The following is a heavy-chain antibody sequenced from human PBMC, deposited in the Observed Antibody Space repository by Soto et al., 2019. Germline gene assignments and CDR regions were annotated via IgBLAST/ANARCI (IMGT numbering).Heavy chain of an antibody. D-gene: IGHD6-13*01. CDR3: TTDPTGPPPGIAADSFDY. V-gene: IGHV3-15*01. J-gene: IGHJ4*02. Sequence: GGSLRLSCAASGFTFSNAWMSWVRQAPGKGLEWVGRIKSKTDGGTTDYAAPVKGRFTISRDDSKNTLYLQMNSLKTEDTAVYYCTTDPTGPPPGIAADSFDYWGQGTLVTVSS. CDR1: GFTFSNAW. CDR2: IKSKTDGGTT.